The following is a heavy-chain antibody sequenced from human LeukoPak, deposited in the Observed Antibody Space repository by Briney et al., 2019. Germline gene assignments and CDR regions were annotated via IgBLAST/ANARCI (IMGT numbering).Heavy chain of an antibody. J-gene: IGHJ5*02. D-gene: IGHD1-7*01. Sequence: GGSLRLSCAASGFTFSSYEMNWVRQAPGKGLEWVSYISSSGRTIYYADSVKGRFTISRDNAKNSLYLQMNRLRAEDTAVYYFARRTGTTISWFDPWGQGTLVTLSS. CDR2: ISSSGRTI. CDR3: ARRTGTTISWFDP. CDR1: GFTFSSYE. V-gene: IGHV3-48*03.